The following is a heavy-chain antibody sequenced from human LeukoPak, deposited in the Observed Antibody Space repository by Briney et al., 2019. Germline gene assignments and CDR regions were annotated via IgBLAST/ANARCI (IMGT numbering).Heavy chain of an antibody. CDR3: AKDPLGEWLVLDY. D-gene: IGHD6-19*01. V-gene: IGHV3-64*01. J-gene: IGHJ4*02. CDR2: INANGDNT. Sequence: PGGSLRLSCAASGFTFSGYAFHWVRQAPGKGLEYVSAINANGDNTYYANSVKGRFTISRDNSKNTLYLQMGSLRTEDMAVYYCAKDPLGEWLVLDYWGQGTLVTVSS. CDR1: GFTFSGYA.